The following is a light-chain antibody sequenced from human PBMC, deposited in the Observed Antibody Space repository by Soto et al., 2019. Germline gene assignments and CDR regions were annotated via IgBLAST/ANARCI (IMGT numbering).Light chain of an antibody. Sequence: HSVLTQPASVSGSPGQSITISCTGTISDVGGYNYVSWYQQHPGKAPKLMIFDVSNRPSGVSNRFSGSKSGYTASLTISGLQAEDEADYYCSSYTSSSTDVFGTGTKVTVL. V-gene: IGLV2-14*03. J-gene: IGLJ1*01. CDR1: ISDVGGYNY. CDR2: DVS. CDR3: SSYTSSSTDV.